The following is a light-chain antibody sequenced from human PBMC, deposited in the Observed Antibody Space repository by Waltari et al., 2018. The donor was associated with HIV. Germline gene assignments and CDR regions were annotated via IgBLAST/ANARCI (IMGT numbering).Light chain of an antibody. CDR2: GNS. Sequence: QSVLTQPPSASGAPGHRVTISCTGRRPNIGARYDVNWYQPLPGTAPKLLSYGNSKRPSGVPDRFSGSKSGTSASLAITGLQAEDEADYYCQSYDSTGVFGGGTKLTVL. J-gene: IGLJ3*02. V-gene: IGLV1-40*01. CDR1: RPNIGARYD. CDR3: QSYDSTGV.